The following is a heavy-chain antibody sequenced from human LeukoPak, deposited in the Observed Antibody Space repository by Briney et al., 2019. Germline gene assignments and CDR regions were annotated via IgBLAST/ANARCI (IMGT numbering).Heavy chain of an antibody. CDR3: AKAPRAGTPYYFYGMDV. D-gene: IGHD6-19*01. CDR2: ISYDGSNK. V-gene: IGHV3-30*18. Sequence: GGSLRLSCAASGFTFSSFGMHWVRQAPGKGLEWVAVISYDGSNKYYADSVKGRFTISRDNSKNTLYLQMNSLRAEDTAVYYSAKAPRAGTPYYFYGMDVWGQGTTVTV. J-gene: IGHJ6*02. CDR1: GFTFSSFG.